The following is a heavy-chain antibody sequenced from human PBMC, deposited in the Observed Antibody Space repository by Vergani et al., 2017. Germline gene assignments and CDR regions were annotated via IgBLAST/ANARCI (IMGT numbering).Heavy chain of an antibody. V-gene: IGHV3-30-3*01. D-gene: IGHD2-2*01. J-gene: IGHJ3*02. CDR2: ISYDGSNK. CDR1: GFTFSSYA. CDR3: ARGGYCSSTSCFPRVSFDI. Sequence: QVQLVESGGGVVQPGRSLRLSCAASGFTFSSYAMHWVRQAPGKGLEWVAVISYDGSNKYYADSVKGRFTISRDNSKNTLYLQMNSLRAEDTAVYYCARGGYCSSTSCFPRVSFDIWGQGTMVTVSS.